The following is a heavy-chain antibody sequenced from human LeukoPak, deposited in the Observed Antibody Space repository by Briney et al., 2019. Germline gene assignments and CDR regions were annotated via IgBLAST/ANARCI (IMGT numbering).Heavy chain of an antibody. CDR2: IYYSGST. CDR3: ARDNYYGSGSFQDY. Sequence: SQTLSLTCTVTGGSISSGGYYWSWIRQHPGKGLEWIGYIYYSGSTYYNPSLKSRVTISVDTSKNQFSLKLSSVTAADTAVYYCARDNYYGSGSFQDYWGQGTLVAVSS. CDR1: GGSISSGGYY. D-gene: IGHD3-10*01. J-gene: IGHJ4*02. V-gene: IGHV4-31*03.